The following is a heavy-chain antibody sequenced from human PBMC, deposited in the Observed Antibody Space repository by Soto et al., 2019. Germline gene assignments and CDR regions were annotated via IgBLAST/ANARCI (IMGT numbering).Heavy chain of an antibody. J-gene: IGHJ3*02. Sequence: GGSLRLSCAASGFTFRSYAMNWVRPAPGKGLEWVSAISGSAGSTYYADSVKGRFTISRDTSKNTLYLQMNSLRAEDTAVYYCAKGNSWSPALVLDIWGQGTMVTVS. V-gene: IGHV3-23*01. CDR2: ISGSAGST. D-gene: IGHD1-7*01. CDR1: GFTFRSYA. CDR3: AKGNSWSPALVLDI.